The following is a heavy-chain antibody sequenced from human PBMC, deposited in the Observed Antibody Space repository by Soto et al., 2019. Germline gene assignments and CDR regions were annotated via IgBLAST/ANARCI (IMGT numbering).Heavy chain of an antibody. D-gene: IGHD3-9*01. Sequence: GASVKVSCKASGYTFTIYYMHWVRQAPGQGLEWMGIINPSGGSTSYAQKFQGRVTMNRDTSTSTVYMELSSLRSEDTAVYYCARDMSYYDILTGYYSSYYYMDVWGKGTTVTVSS. J-gene: IGHJ6*03. CDR2: INPSGGST. V-gene: IGHV1-46*03. CDR1: GYTFTIYY. CDR3: ARDMSYYDILTGYYSSYYYMDV.